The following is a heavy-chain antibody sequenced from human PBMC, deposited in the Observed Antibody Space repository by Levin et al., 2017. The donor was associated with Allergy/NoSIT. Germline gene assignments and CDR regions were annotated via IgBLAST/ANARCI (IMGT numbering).Heavy chain of an antibody. CDR1: GFTFSNYA. J-gene: IGHJ4*02. D-gene: IGHD1-1*01. CDR2: ISDDGSSE. Sequence: GGSLRLSCAASGFTFSNYAMYWVRQAPGKGLEWVGVISDDGSSEFYIDSVKGRFTISRDNSKNRLYLQMDSLRAEDTALYYCVREIAEEGTWGQGTLVIVSS. V-gene: IGHV3-30-3*01. CDR3: VREIAEEGT.